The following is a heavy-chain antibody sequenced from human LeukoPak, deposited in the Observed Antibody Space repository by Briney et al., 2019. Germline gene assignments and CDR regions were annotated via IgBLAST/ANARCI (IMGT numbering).Heavy chain of an antibody. Sequence: ASVKVSCRASGYTFTIDYMHWGRQAPGQGLEWMGIINPSGGSTSYAQKFQGRVTMTRDTSTSTVYMELSSLRSEDTAVYYCARDGGLTLLYATSWFDPWGQGTLVTVSS. D-gene: IGHD2-2*02. CDR2: INPSGGST. CDR3: ARDGGLTLLYATSWFDP. CDR1: GYTFTIDY. J-gene: IGHJ5*02. V-gene: IGHV1-46*01.